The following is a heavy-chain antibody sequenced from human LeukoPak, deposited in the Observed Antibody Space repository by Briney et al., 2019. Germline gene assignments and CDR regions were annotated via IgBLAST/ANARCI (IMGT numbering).Heavy chain of an antibody. CDR3: ARQYSSGPQGYYYYGMDV. Sequence: SVKVSCKASGYTFTSYGISWVRQAPGQGLEWMGWISAYNGNTNYAQKLQGRVTMTTDTSTSTAYMELRSLRSDDTAVYYCARQYSSGPQGYYYYGMDVWGQGTTVTVSS. CDR2: ISAYNGNT. D-gene: IGHD6-19*01. J-gene: IGHJ6*02. CDR1: GYTFTSYG. V-gene: IGHV1-18*01.